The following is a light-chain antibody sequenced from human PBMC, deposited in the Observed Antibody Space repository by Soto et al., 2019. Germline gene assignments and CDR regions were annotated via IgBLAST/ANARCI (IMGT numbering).Light chain of an antibody. CDR3: QQSYSTPRWT. Sequence: DIQMTQSPSSLSASVGDRVTITCRASQSIRNYLNWYQQKPGKAPKFLIYAASSLQSGVPSRFSGSGSGTDFTLTISSLQPEDVATYDCQQSYSTPRWTFGQGTKVEIK. CDR2: AAS. CDR1: QSIRNY. V-gene: IGKV1-39*01. J-gene: IGKJ1*01.